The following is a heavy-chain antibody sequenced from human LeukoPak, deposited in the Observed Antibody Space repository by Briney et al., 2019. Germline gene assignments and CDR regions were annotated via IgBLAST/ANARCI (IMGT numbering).Heavy chain of an antibody. CDR1: GFTFSSYG. V-gene: IGHV3-30*02. D-gene: IGHD3-22*01. Sequence: PGGSLRLSCAASGFTFSSYGMHWVRQAPGKGLEWVAFIRYDGSNKYYADSVKGRFTISRDNSKNTLYLQMKSLRAEDTSVYYCAKDLYYYDSSGYYYANMDVWGKGTTVTISS. J-gene: IGHJ6*03. CDR3: AKDLYYYDSSGYYYANMDV. CDR2: IRYDGSNK.